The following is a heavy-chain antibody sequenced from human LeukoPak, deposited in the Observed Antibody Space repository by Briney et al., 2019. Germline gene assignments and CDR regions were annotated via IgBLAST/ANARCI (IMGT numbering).Heavy chain of an antibody. Sequence: GGSLRLSCAASGFTFSSYEMNWVRQAPGKGLEWVSGISPSGDIKYYADSVKGRFTISRDNSKNTVYLEVISLTDEDTAVYCCAKDDAWFRFGEWSQGTLVTVSS. V-gene: IGHV3-23*01. CDR3: AKDDAWFRFGE. CDR2: ISPSGDIK. CDR1: GFTFSSYE. D-gene: IGHD3-10*01. J-gene: IGHJ4*02.